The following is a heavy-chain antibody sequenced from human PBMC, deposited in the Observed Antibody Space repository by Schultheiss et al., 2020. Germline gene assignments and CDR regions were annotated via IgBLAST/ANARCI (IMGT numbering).Heavy chain of an antibody. Sequence: ASVKVSCKASGYTFTSYGISWVRQAPGQGLEWMGWMNPNSGNTGYAQKFQGRVTMTRNTSISTAYMELSSLRSEDTAVYYCASKIRPVSAFDIWGQGTMVTVSS. D-gene: IGHD4-17*01. CDR2: MNPNSGNT. CDR3: ASKIRPVSAFDI. CDR1: GYTFTSYG. J-gene: IGHJ3*02. V-gene: IGHV1-8*02.